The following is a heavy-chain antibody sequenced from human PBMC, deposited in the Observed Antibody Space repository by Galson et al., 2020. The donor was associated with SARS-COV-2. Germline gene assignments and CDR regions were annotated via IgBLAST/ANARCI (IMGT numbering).Heavy chain of an antibody. CDR3: AAQLLWGYDAFDI. CDR1: GFTFSSYG. D-gene: IGHD2-2*01. CDR2: ISYDGSNN. J-gene: IGHJ3*02. Sequence: GGSLRLSCAASGFTFSSYGMHWVRQAPGKGLEWVAVISYDGSNNYYADSVKSRFTISRDNSKNTRYLQMNSLRAEDTAVYYCAAQLLWGYDAFDIWGQGTMVTVSS. V-gene: IGHV3-30*03.